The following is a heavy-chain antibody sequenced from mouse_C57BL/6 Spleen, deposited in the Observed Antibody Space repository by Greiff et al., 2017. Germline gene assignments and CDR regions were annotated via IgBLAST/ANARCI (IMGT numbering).Heavy chain of an antibody. CDR2: IWRGGST. CDR1: GFSLTRYG. V-gene: IGHV2-5*01. CDR3: AITAQAGAMDY. Sequence: VQLQQSGPGLVQPSQRLSKTSTVCGFSLTRYGVHWVRQSPGKGLQWLGVIWRGGSTDYNAAFMSRLSITKDNSKSQVFFKMNSLQADDTVIYYCAITAQAGAMDYWAQGTSFTVSS. J-gene: IGHJ4*01. D-gene: IGHD3-2*02.